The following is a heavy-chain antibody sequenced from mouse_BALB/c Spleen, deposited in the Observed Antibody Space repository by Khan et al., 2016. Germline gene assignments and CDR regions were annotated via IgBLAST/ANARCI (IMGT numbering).Heavy chain of an antibody. D-gene: IGHD2-14*01. Sequence: EVQLQESGGGLVKPGGSLKLSCAASGFTFSDYYMYWVRQTPEKRLEWVATISDGGSYTYYPDSVKGRFTISRDNAKNNLYLQMSSLKSEDTAMXYCAREDRWFAYWGQGTLVTVSA. J-gene: IGHJ3*01. CDR3: AREDRWFAY. V-gene: IGHV5-4*02. CDR2: ISDGGSYT. CDR1: GFTFSDYY.